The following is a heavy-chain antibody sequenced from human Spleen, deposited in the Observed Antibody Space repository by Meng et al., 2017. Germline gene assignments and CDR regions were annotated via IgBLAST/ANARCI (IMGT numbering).Heavy chain of an antibody. CDR1: GGPISSSSYY. CDR3: ARDCIRSQYYFDY. D-gene: IGHD3-16*01. Sequence: SETLSLTCTVSGGPISSSSYYWGWIRQPPGKGLEWIGSIYYSGSTYYNPSLKSRVTISVDTSKNHFSLKLTSVTAADTAVYYCARDCIRSQYYFDYWGQGALVTVSS. J-gene: IGHJ4*02. V-gene: IGHV4-39*07. CDR2: IYYSGST.